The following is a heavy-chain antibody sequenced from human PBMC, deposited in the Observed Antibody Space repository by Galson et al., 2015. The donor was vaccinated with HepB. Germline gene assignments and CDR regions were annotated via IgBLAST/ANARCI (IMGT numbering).Heavy chain of an antibody. D-gene: IGHD3-10*01. CDR1: GYTFTSYY. CDR3: ARDLGGGTLDY. CDR2: INPSGGST. J-gene: IGHJ4*02. Sequence: SVKVSCKASGYTFTSYYMHWVRQAPGQGLEWMGIINPSGGSTSYAQKLQGRVTMTRDTSTSTVYMELSSLRSEDTAVYYCARDLGGGTLDYWGQGTLVTVSS. V-gene: IGHV1-46*04.